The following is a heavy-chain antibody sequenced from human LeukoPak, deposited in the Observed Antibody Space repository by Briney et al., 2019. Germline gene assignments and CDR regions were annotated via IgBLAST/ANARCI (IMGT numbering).Heavy chain of an antibody. CDR2: ISYDGSNK. Sequence: HPGRSLRLSCAASGFTFSSYAMHWVRQAPGKGLEWVAVISYDGSNKYYADSVKGRFTISRDNSKNTLYLQMNSLRAEDTAVYYCARESVLWFGAADYWGQGTLVTVSS. D-gene: IGHD3-10*01. V-gene: IGHV3-30*04. CDR1: GFTFSSYA. CDR3: ARESVLWFGAADY. J-gene: IGHJ4*02.